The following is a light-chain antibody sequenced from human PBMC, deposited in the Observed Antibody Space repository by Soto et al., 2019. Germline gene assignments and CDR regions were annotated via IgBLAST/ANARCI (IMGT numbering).Light chain of an antibody. CDR3: QQYNSYSET. CDR2: KAS. Sequence: DIQMTQSRSTLSTYVGDRVTITCRASQSISSWLAWYQQKPGKAPKLLIYKASSLESGVPSRFSGSGSGTEFTLTISSLQPDDFATYYCQQYNSYSETFGQGTKV. J-gene: IGKJ1*01. CDR1: QSISSW. V-gene: IGKV1-5*03.